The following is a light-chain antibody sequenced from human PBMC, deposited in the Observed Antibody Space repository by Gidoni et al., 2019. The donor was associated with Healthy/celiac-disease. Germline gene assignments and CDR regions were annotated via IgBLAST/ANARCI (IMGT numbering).Light chain of an antibody. J-gene: IGKJ2*01. CDR3: QQSYSTLGYT. Sequence: DIQMTQSPSYLSASVGVRVTITCRASQSISSYLNWYQQKPGKAPKLLIYAASSLQSGVPSRFSGSGSGTDFTLTISSLQPEDFATYYCQQSYSTLGYTFGQGTKLEIK. V-gene: IGKV1-39*01. CDR1: QSISSY. CDR2: AAS.